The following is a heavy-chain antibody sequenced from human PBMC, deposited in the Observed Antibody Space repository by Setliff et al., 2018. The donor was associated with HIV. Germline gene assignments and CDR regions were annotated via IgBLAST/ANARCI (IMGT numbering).Heavy chain of an antibody. CDR3: ATAPGYYDSSPFDW. Sequence: PGGSLRLSCAASGFTFRSYAMSWVRQAPGKGLEWVSGISGSGTSTYYADSVKGRFTISRDNSKNTLYLQMNSLRAEDTAVYYCATAPGYYDSSPFDWWGPGTLVTVSS. J-gene: IGHJ4*02. V-gene: IGHV3-23*01. CDR2: ISGSGTST. CDR1: GFTFRSYA. D-gene: IGHD3-22*01.